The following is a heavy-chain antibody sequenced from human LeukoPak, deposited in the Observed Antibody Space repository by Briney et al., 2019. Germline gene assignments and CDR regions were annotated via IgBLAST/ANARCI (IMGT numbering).Heavy chain of an antibody. CDR1: GYTFTDYA. CDR2: INTNTGNP. J-gene: IGHJ4*02. CDR3: ARDLSGYYDSSEIDY. V-gene: IGHV7-4-1*02. Sequence: GASVKVSCKASGYTFTDYAMNGVRQAPGQGLEWRGWINTNTGNPTYAQGFTGRFVFSVDTSVSTAYLQISSLKAEDTAVYYCARDLSGYYDSSEIDYWGQGTLVTVSS. D-gene: IGHD3-22*01.